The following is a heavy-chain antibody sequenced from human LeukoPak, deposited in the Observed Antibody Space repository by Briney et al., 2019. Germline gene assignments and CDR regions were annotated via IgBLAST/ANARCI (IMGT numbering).Heavy chain of an antibody. V-gene: IGHV3-53*01. D-gene: IGHD4-11*01. CDR3: ARGYNNYGYVFDI. CDR1: GFTVSSNY. CDR2: IYSGGST. J-gene: IGHJ3*02. Sequence: GGSLRLSCAASGFTVSSNYMSWVRQAPGKGLEWVSVIYSGGSTYYADSVKGRFTISRDNSKNTLYLQMNSLRAEDTAVYYCARGYNNYGYVFDIWGQGTVVTVSS.